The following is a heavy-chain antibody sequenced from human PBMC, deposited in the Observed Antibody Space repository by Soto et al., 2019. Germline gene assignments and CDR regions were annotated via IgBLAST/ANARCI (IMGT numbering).Heavy chain of an antibody. CDR3: VQSRCGGDCLQSYSSHSYYGLDV. Sequence: SGPTLVNPTQTLTLTCTFSGFSLSTTGVGVGWIRQPPGKALEWLALIYWDDDKRYNPSLKSRLTITKDTSKNQVVLTMTDMDPVDTATYYCVQSRCGGDCLQSYSSHSYYGLDVWGQGTTVTVSS. V-gene: IGHV2-5*02. D-gene: IGHD2-21*01. CDR2: IYWDDDK. J-gene: IGHJ6*02. CDR1: GFSLSTTGVG.